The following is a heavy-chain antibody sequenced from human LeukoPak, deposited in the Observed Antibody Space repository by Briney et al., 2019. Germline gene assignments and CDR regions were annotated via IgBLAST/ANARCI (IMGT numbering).Heavy chain of an antibody. CDR2: INPNSGGT. CDR3: ATYGGNSDDAFDI. D-gene: IGHD4-23*01. J-gene: IGHJ3*02. CDR1: GYTFTGYY. V-gene: IGHV1-2*02. Sequence: ASVKVSCKASGYTFTGYYMHWVRQAPGQGLEWMGWINPNSGGTNYAQKFQGRVTMTRDTSISTAFMELSRLRSDDTAVYYCATYGGNSDDAFDIWGQGTMVTVSS.